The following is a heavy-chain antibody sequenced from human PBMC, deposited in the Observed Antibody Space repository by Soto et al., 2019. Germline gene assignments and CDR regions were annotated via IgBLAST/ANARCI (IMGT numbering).Heavy chain of an antibody. J-gene: IGHJ5*02. CDR1: GYSFTNND. CDR2: MNPGSGDT. V-gene: IGHV1-8*01. D-gene: IGHD3-16*01. CDR3: ARMETFGSLNWLDP. Sequence: VASVKVSCKASGYSFTNNDVSWVRQATGQGLEWMGWMNPGSGDTGYAQKFQGRVTMTRDISIATAYMELSSLRSDDTAIYYCARMETFGSLNWLDPWGQGTLVTVSS.